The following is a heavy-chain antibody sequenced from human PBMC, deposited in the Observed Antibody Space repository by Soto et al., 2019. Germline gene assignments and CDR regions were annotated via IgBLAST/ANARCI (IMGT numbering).Heavy chain of an antibody. J-gene: IGHJ4*02. D-gene: IGHD6-19*01. CDR3: ARSKRIAVAGTPELYYFDY. CDR1: GFTFSSYG. V-gene: IGHV3-30*03. CDR2: ISYDGSNK. Sequence: GGSLRLSCAASGFTFSSYGMHWVRQAPGKGLEWVAVISYDGSNKYYVDSVKGRFTISRDNAKNSLYLQMNSLRAEDTAVYYCARSKRIAVAGTPELYYFDYWGQGTLVTVSS.